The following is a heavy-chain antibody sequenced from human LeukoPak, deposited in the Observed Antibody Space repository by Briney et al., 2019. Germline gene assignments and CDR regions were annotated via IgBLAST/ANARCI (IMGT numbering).Heavy chain of an antibody. Sequence: GGSLRLSCAASGFTFSSYEMNWVRQAPGKGLEWVSYISSSGSTIYYADSVKGRFPLSRDNAKNSLYLQMNSLRAEDTAVYYCARQLDRAAAGTLGYWGQGTLVTVSS. CDR1: GFTFSSYE. V-gene: IGHV3-48*03. J-gene: IGHJ4*02. CDR3: ARQLDRAAAGTLGY. CDR2: ISSSGSTI. D-gene: IGHD6-13*01.